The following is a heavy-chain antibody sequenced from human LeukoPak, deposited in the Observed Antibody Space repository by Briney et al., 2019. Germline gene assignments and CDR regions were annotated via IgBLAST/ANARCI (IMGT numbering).Heavy chain of an antibody. CDR1: GFTFSSYW. Sequence: GGSLRLSCAASGFTFSSYWMSWVRQAPGKGLEWVANIKQDGSEKYYVDSVKGRFTISRDNAKNSLYLQMNSLRAEDTAVYYCARDRRAAAPDAFDIWGQGTMVTVSS. J-gene: IGHJ3*02. CDR3: ARDRRAAAPDAFDI. CDR2: IKQDGSEK. D-gene: IGHD6-13*01. V-gene: IGHV3-7*01.